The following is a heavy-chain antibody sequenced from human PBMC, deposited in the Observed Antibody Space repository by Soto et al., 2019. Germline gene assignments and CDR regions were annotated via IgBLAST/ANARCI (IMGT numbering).Heavy chain of an antibody. Sequence: QVQLVQSGAEVKKPGSSVKVSCKASGGTFSSYAISWVRQAPGQGLEWMGGIIPIFGTANYAQKFQGRVTITADESTSTAYMELSSLRSEDTAVYYCASYCSSTSCYNYYYYGMDVWGQGTTVTVSS. D-gene: IGHD2-2*02. CDR1: GGTFSSYA. V-gene: IGHV1-69*01. J-gene: IGHJ6*02. CDR2: IIPIFGTA. CDR3: ASYCSSTSCYNYYYYGMDV.